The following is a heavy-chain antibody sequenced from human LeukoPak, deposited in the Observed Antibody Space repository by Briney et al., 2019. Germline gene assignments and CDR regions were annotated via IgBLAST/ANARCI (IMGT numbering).Heavy chain of an antibody. CDR1: GFTFKNCA. CDR3: AKDPGRYFDWLFPADEYFQH. D-gene: IGHD3-9*01. V-gene: IGHV3-23*01. J-gene: IGHJ1*01. CDR2: ISDSGGST. Sequence: GGSLRLSCVVSGFTFKNCAMSWVRQAPGKGLEWVSTISDSGGSTYYADPVKGRFTISRDNSKNTLYLQVNSLRADDTAVYYCAKDPGRYFDWLFPADEYFQHWGQGTLVTVSS.